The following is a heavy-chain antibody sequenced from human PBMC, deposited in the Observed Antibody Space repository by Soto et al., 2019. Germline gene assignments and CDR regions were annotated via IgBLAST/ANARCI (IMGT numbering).Heavy chain of an antibody. Sequence: ASVKVSCKASGYTFTSYAMHWVRQAPGQRLEWMGRINAGNDKTKYSQKYQGRVTITRDTSTSTVYMELSSLRSEDTAVYFCAREGPTAAKMFDYWGQGTLVTVSS. CDR2: INAGNDKT. CDR1: GYTFTSYA. CDR3: AREGPTAAKMFDY. J-gene: IGHJ4*02. V-gene: IGHV1-3*01. D-gene: IGHD2-2*01.